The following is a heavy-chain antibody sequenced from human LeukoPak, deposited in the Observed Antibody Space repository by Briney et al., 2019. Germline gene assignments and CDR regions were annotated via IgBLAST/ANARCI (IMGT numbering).Heavy chain of an antibody. CDR1: GYRFSSYW. V-gene: IGHV5-51*01. J-gene: IGHJ4*02. CDR2: TYPGDSDT. CDR3: VRRDDYSGNIDF. D-gene: IGHD4-23*01. Sequence: GESLKISCKGSGYRFSSYWIGWVRQMPGKGLEWMGITYPGDSDTRYSPSFQGQVTLSADKSISTAYVQWSSLKASDTAMYFCVRRDDYSGNIDFWGQGTLVTVSS.